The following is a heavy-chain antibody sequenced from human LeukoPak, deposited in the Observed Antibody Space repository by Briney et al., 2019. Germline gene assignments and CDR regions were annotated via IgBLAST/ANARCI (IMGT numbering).Heavy chain of an antibody. CDR1: GGSISSSSYY. D-gene: IGHD3-22*01. V-gene: IGHV4-39*07. CDR2: IYHSGST. CDR3: ASWYYYDSSGYYYDY. Sequence: PSETLSLTCTVSGGSISSSSYYWGWIRQPPGKGLEWIGSIYHSGSTNYNPSLKSRVTISVDKSKNQFSLKLSSVTAADTAVYYCASWYYYDSSGYYYDYWGQGTLVTVSS. J-gene: IGHJ4*02.